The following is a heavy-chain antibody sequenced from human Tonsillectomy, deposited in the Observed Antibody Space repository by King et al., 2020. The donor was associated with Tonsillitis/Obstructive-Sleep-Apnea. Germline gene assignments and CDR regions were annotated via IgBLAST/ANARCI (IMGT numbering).Heavy chain of an antibody. J-gene: IGHJ4*02. CDR2: IYCDDDK. V-gene: IGHV2-5*02. Sequence: ITLKESGPTLVKPTQTLTLTCTFSGFSLSTSGVGVGWIRQPPGKALEWLALIYCDDDKRYSPSLKSRLTITKDTSKNQVVLTMTNLDPVDTATYYCAHRFTIFGVPYLDYWGQGTLVTVSS. CDR1: GFSLSTSGVG. CDR3: AHRFTIFGVPYLDY. D-gene: IGHD3-3*01.